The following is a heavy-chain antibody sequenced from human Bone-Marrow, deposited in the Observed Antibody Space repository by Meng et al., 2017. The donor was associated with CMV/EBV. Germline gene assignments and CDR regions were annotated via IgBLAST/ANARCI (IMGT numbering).Heavy chain of an antibody. J-gene: IGHJ6*02. D-gene: IGHD2-2*01. CDR1: GFSLSTSGVG. V-gene: IGHV2-5*01. CDR3: AHSYCSSTSCFVPGYYYYGMDV. Sequence: SGPTLVKPTQTLTLTCTFSGFSLSTSGVGVGWIRQPPGKALEWLALIYWNDDKRYSPSLKSRPTITKDTSKNQVVLTMTNMDPVDTATYYCAHSYCSSTSCFVPGYYYYGMDVWGQGTMVTVSS. CDR2: IYWNDDK.